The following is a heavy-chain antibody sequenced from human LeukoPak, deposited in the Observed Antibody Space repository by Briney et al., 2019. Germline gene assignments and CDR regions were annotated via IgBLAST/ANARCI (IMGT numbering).Heavy chain of an antibody. V-gene: IGHV3-23*01. J-gene: IGHJ4*02. D-gene: IGHD3-3*01. Sequence: AGGSLRLSCAASGFTVSSNYMSWVRQAPGKGLEWVSAISGSGGSTYYADSVKGRFTISRDNSKNTLYLQMNSLRAEDTAVYYCAKYWSGYLVTGIYYWGQGTLVTVSS. CDR1: GFTVSSNY. CDR3: AKYWSGYLVTGIYY. CDR2: ISGSGGST.